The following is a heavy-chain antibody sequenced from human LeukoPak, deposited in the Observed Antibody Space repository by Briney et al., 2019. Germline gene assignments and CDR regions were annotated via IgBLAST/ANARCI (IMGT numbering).Heavy chain of an antibody. CDR1: GGFISSYY. J-gene: IGHJ5*02. Sequence: SETLSLTCTVSGGFISSYYWSWIRQPPGKGLEWIGYIYYSGSTNYNPSLKSRVTISVDTSKNQFSLKLSSVTAADTAVYYCARVTIAAAGTFWFDPWGQGTLVTVSS. CDR2: IYYSGST. CDR3: ARVTIAAAGTFWFDP. D-gene: IGHD6-13*01. V-gene: IGHV4-59*01.